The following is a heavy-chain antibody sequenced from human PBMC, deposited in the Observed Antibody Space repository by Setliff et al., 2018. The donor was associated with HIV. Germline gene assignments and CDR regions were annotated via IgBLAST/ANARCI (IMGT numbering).Heavy chain of an antibody. CDR3: ARLGYCSRTTCYGYYYMDV. CDR1: GGSISSHY. D-gene: IGHD2-2*01. J-gene: IGHJ6*03. Sequence: PSETLSLTCTVSGGSISSHYWSWIRQPPGKGLEWIGYIYNSRSTNYHPSLKSRLTISIDTSKNQFSLKLSSVTAADTAVYYCARLGYCSRTTCYGYYYMDVWGKGTTVTVS. V-gene: IGHV4-59*08. CDR2: IYNSRST.